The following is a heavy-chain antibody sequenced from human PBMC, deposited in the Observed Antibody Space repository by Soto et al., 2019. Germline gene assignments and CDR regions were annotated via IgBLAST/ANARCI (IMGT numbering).Heavy chain of an antibody. CDR3: ARSEEDSDYYYYGMDV. CDR2: TYYRSRWYS. V-gene: IGHV6-1*01. D-gene: IGHD2-15*01. CDR1: GDTVSSNSVA. J-gene: IGHJ6*02. Sequence: SQTLSLTCVGAGDTVSSNSVAWNWVRQSPSRGLEWLGRTYYRSRWYSDYAVSVRSRIDINADTSKNQVSLQLNSVTPEDTAVYYCARSEEDSDYYYYGMDVWGQGTTVTVSS.